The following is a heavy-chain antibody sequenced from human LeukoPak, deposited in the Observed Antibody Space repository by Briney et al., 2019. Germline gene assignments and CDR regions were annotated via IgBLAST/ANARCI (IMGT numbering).Heavy chain of an antibody. D-gene: IGHD6-19*01. Sequence: SETLSLTCTVSGGSISSYYWSWIRQPPGKGLEWIGYIYYSGSTNYNPSLKSRVTISVDTSKNHFSLKLSSVTAADTAVYYCATSYTSGPSFDYLGQGILVTVSS. V-gene: IGHV4-59*01. CDR1: GGSISSYY. CDR2: IYYSGST. CDR3: ATSYTSGPSFDY. J-gene: IGHJ4*02.